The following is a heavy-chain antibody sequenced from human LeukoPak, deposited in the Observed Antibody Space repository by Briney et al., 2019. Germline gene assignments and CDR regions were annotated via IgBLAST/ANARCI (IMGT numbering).Heavy chain of an antibody. D-gene: IGHD6-6*01. CDR1: GGSISSSSYY. CDR2: IYYSGST. J-gene: IGHJ4*02. V-gene: IGHV4-39*01. Sequence: PSETLSLTCTVSGGSISSSSYYWGWIRQPPGKGLEWIGSIYYSGSTYSNPSRKSRVTISIDKSKNHFSLKLSSVTAADTAVYYCARHEDKSIAARPPDYWGQGTLDTVPS. CDR3: ARHEDKSIAARPPDY.